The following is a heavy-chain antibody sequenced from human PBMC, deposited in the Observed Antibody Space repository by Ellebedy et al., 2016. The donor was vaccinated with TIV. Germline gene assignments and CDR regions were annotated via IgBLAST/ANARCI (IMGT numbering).Heavy chain of an antibody. Sequence: PGGSLRLSCATSGFTLRRFWMSWVRQAPGKGLEGVANVKEDGNEQYYVDSVKGRFTISRDNAKNSLYLKMNSLRAEDTAVYYGVRDIFTAPAYGMDVWGQGTTVTVAS. D-gene: IGHD2-21*02. CDR3: VRDIFTAPAYGMDV. CDR1: GFTLRRFW. CDR2: VKEDGNEQ. J-gene: IGHJ6*02. V-gene: IGHV3-7*03.